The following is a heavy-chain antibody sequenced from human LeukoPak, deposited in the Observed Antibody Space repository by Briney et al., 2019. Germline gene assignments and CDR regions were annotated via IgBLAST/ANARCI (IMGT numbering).Heavy chain of an antibody. CDR1: GGTFSSYA. CDR3: ARDHDYGGKAVDY. CDR2: IIPIFGTA. V-gene: IGHV1-69*13. J-gene: IGHJ4*02. D-gene: IGHD4-23*01. Sequence: SVQVSCKASGGTFSSYAISWVRQAPGQGLEWMGGIIPIFGTANYAQKFQGRVTITADESTSTAYMELSSLRSEDTAVYYCARDHDYGGKAVDYWGQGTLVTVSS.